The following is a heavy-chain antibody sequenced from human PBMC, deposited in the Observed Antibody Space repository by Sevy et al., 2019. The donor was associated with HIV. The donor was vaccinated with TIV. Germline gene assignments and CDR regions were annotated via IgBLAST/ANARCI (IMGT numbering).Heavy chain of an antibody. J-gene: IGHJ4*02. CDR3: VRAIGAAGSY. V-gene: IGHV3-7*01. CDR1: GFTFSSYW. CDR2: IKEDGSVK. D-gene: IGHD6-13*01. Sequence: SGYLRLSCEASGFTFSSYWMSWVRQAPGKGLEWVANIKEDGSVKYYVESVKGRFTISRDNAKNSVYLQMTSLRAEDAALYYCVRAIGAAGSYWGLGTLVNVSS.